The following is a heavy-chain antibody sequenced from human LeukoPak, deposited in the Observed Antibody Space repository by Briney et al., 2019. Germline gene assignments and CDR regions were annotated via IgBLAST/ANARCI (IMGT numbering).Heavy chain of an antibody. J-gene: IGHJ4*02. CDR1: GFTFSDYS. V-gene: IGHV3-48*02. CDR3: ARDKDSGFDY. D-gene: IGHD2-15*01. Sequence: GGSLTLSCAASGFTFSDYSLNWVRQAPGKGLEWVSYISGMIFYADSVKRRFTITRDNAKNSLYLQINSMRDEDTAVYYCARDKDSGFDYWGQGILVSVSS. CDR2: ISGMI.